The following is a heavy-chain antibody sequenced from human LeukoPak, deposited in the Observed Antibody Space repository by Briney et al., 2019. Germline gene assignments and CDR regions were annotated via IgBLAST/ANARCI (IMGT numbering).Heavy chain of an antibody. CDR1: GFTFSSYA. CDR3: ARGVEWDQYYDILTGVFDY. J-gene: IGHJ4*02. CDR2: ISSSGSTI. D-gene: IGHD3-9*01. Sequence: SGGSLRLSCAASGFTFSSYAMSWVRQAPGKGLEWVSYISSSGSTIYYADSVKGRFTISRDNAKNSLYLQMNSLRAEDTAVYYCARGVEWDQYYDILTGVFDYWGQGTLVTVSS. V-gene: IGHV3-48*03.